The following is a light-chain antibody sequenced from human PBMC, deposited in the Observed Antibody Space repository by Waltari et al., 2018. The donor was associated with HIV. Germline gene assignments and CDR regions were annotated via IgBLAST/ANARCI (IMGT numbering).Light chain of an antibody. CDR1: ENITNY. CDR3: QHTYTTPYT. CDR2: PAS. V-gene: IGKV1-39*01. Sequence: EIQMTQSPSSLSASVGDRVTITCRTSENITNYLNWYQQSPGKAPKLLIFPASSLQSGVPSRFSGSGSGTDFALTISSLQPEDFATYFCQHTYTTPYTFGQGTKLEIK. J-gene: IGKJ2*01.